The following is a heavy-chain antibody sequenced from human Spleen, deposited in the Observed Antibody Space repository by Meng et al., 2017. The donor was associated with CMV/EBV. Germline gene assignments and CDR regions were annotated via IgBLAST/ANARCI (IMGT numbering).Heavy chain of an antibody. CDR1: GGTFSSYT. V-gene: IGHV1-69*04. CDR3: ARDSRQLEYFQH. CDR2: IIPILGIA. D-gene: IGHD6-6*01. Sequence: CKASGGTFSSYTISWVRQAPGQGLEWMGRIIPILGIANYAQKFQGRVTITADKSTSTAYMELSSLRSEDTAVYYCARDSRQLEYFQHWGQGTLVTVSS. J-gene: IGHJ1*01.